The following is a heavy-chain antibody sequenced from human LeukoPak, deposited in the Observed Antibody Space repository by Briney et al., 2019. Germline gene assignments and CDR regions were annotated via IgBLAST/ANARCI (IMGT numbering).Heavy chain of an antibody. J-gene: IGHJ4*02. CDR1: GFTFSSYG. CDR2: LSHDGSNE. Sequence: GRSLRLSCAASGFTFSSYGMHWVRQAPGKGLEWVAALSHDGSNEYYADSVKGRFTISRDNSKNTLYLQMNSLRAEDRAVYYCAKDGYYGPGSFPDYWGQGTLVTVSS. CDR3: AKDGYYGPGSFPDY. V-gene: IGHV3-30*18. D-gene: IGHD3-10*01.